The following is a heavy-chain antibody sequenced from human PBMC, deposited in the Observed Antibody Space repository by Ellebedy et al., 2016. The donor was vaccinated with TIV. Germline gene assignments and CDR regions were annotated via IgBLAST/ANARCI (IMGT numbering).Heavy chain of an antibody. V-gene: IGHV1-2*02. CDR3: ARVREGREGWDYYYYGMDV. Sequence: ASVKVSXKASGYTFTGYYMHWVRQAPGQGLEWMGWINPNSGGTNYAQKFQGRVTMTRDTSISTAYMELSSLRSEDTAVYYCARVREGREGWDYYYYGMDVWGQGTTVTVSS. CDR1: GYTFTGYY. D-gene: IGHD1-26*01. CDR2: INPNSGGT. J-gene: IGHJ6*02.